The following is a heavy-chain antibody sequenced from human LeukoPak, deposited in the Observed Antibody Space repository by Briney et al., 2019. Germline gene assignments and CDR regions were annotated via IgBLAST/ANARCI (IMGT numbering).Heavy chain of an antibody. CDR1: GGSFSGYY. J-gene: IGHJ6*02. V-gene: IGHV4-34*09. D-gene: IGHD3-22*01. CDR2: INHSGST. Sequence: SETLSLTCAVYGGSFSGYYWSWIRQPPGKGLEWIGEINHSGSTNYNPSLKSRVTISVDTSKNQFSLKLSSVTAADTAVYYCARAPTFYYYDSSGQYYYYYYGMDVWGQGTTVTVSS. CDR3: ARAPTFYYYDSSGQYYYYYYGMDV.